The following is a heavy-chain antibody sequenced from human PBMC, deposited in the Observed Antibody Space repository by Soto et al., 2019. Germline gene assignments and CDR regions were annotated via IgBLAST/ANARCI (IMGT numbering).Heavy chain of an antibody. CDR2: ISAYNGNT. Sequence: GASVKVSCKASGYTFTSYGISWVRQAPGQGLEWMGWISAYNGNTNYAQKLQGRVTMTTDTSTSTAYMELRSLRSDDTAVYYCARDFGSTVENWFDPWGQGTLVTVSS. V-gene: IGHV1-18*01. J-gene: IGHJ5*02. D-gene: IGHD3-3*01. CDR1: GYTFTSYG. CDR3: ARDFGSTVENWFDP.